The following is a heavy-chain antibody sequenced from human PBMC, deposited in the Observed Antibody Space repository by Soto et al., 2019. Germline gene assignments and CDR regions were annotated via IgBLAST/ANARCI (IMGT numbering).Heavy chain of an antibody. CDR2: ISGGGDTT. J-gene: IGHJ4*02. CDR3: AKGRGGSGSLTPRVDF. V-gene: IGHV3-23*01. D-gene: IGHD3-10*01. Sequence: EVQLLESGGGLVQPGGSLRLSCAASGFTFNNYARTWVRQAPGKGLEWVSAISGGGDTTSYADSVKGRFTVSRDGSKHTLYLQMSSRIAADTALYYCAKGRGGSGSLTPRVDFWGQGTLVTVSS. CDR1: GFTFNNYA.